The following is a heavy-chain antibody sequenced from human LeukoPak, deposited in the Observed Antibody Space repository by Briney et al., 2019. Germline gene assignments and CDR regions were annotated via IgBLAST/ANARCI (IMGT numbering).Heavy chain of an antibody. CDR3: ARGYCSSTSCYGRWYAFDI. CDR2: IYYSGST. V-gene: IGHV4-59*01. D-gene: IGHD2-2*01. Sequence: SETLSLTCTVSGGSISSYYWSWIRQPPGKGLEWIGYIYYSGSTNYNPSLKSRVTISVDTSKNQFSLKLSSVTAADTAAYYCARGYCSSTSCYGRWYAFDIWGQGTMVTVSS. J-gene: IGHJ3*02. CDR1: GGSISSYY.